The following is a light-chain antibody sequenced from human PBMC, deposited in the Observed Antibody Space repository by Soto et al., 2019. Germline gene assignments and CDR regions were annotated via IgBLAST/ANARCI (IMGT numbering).Light chain of an antibody. V-gene: IGKV3-20*01. CDR1: QIVSSTY. CDR2: GSS. CDR3: QQYGDSPPT. Sequence: EIVLTQSPGTLSLSPGARATLSCRASQIVSSTYLAWYQHIPGQAPRLLIYGSSTRATGVPDRFSGSGSGTDFTLTITRLEPEDFALYFCQQYGDSPPTFGQGTKVEIK. J-gene: IGKJ1*01.